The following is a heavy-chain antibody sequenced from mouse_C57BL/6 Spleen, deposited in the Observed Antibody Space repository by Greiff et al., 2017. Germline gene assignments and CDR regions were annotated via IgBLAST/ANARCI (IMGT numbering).Heavy chain of an antibody. V-gene: IGHV1-59*01. CDR2: IDPSDSYT. J-gene: IGHJ3*01. D-gene: IGHD3-2*01. CDR1: GYTFTSYW. CDR3: AREEDSSVAY. Sequence: VQLQESGAELVRPGTSVKLSCKASGYTFTSYWMHWVQQRPGQGLEWIGVIDPSDSYTNYNQKFKGKATLTVDTSSSTAYMQLSSLTSEDSAVYYCAREEDSSVAYWGQGTLVTVSA.